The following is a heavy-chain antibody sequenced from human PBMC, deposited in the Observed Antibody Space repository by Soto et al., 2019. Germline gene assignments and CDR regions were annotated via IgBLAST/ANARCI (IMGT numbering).Heavy chain of an antibody. CDR3: AHMRAAKFDY. J-gene: IGHJ4*02. Sequence: SGPTLVNPTQTLTLTCNVSGVSLSTGGVGVGWIRQPPGKALEWLALIYWDDDQRSSPSLKSRLTITKDTSKNQVVLTMTSMAPEDTATYYCAHMRAAKFDYWGQGTLVTVSS. D-gene: IGHD2-15*01. CDR2: IYWDDDQ. CDR1: GVSLSTGGVG. V-gene: IGHV2-5*02.